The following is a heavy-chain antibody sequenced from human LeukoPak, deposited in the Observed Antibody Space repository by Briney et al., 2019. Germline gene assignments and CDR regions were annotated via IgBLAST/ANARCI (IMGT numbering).Heavy chain of an antibody. J-gene: IGHJ4*02. CDR1: GFTFSSYW. V-gene: IGHV3-74*01. D-gene: IGHD3-22*01. Sequence: TGGSLRLSCAASGFTFSSYWMHWVRQAPGKGLVWFSRINSDGSSTSYADSVKGRFTISRDNAKNTLYLQMNSLRAEDTAVYYCARGAYDSSGFDYWGQGTLVTVSS. CDR2: INSDGSST. CDR3: ARGAYDSSGFDY.